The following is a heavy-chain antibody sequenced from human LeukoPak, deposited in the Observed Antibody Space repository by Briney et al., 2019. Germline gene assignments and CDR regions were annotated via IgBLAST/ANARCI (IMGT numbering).Heavy chain of an antibody. J-gene: IGHJ4*02. D-gene: IGHD3-16*01. CDR1: GYSFTSYW. Sequence: GESLKISCKSSGYSFTSYWIAWVRQMPGKGLEWMGIIYPGDSHTRYSPSFQGQVTISADKSLTTAYLQWSSLKASDTAIYYCARNGGNPSAYGFDYWGQGTLVTVSS. CDR2: IYPGDSHT. V-gene: IGHV5-51*01. CDR3: ARNGGNPSAYGFDY.